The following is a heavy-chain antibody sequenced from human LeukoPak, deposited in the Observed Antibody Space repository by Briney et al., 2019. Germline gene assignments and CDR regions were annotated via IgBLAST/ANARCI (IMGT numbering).Heavy chain of an antibody. CDR2: ISSSSSCI. J-gene: IGHJ4*02. Sequence: PGGPLTLSCAASGFTFSSYRMNWVRRAPGKGLEWVSSISSSSSCIYYAESVMGRFTNSRDNAKNSLYLQMISLRAVDTAVYYCAREGSGVAGDFDYWGQGTLVTVSS. V-gene: IGHV3-21*01. CDR1: GFTFSSYR. CDR3: AREGSGVAGDFDY. D-gene: IGHD6-19*01.